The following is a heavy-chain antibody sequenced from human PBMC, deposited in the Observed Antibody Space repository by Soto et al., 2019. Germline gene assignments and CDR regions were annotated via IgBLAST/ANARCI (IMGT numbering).Heavy chain of an antibody. CDR3: AKLLRFVEWSPIDY. CDR2: ISGSGGST. Sequence: EVQLLESGGGLVQPGGSLRLSCAASGFTFSSYAMSWVRQAPGKGLEWVSAISGSGGSTYYADSVKGRFTISRYNSKNTLYLQMNSLRAEDTAVYYCAKLLRFVEWSPIDYWGQGTLVTGSS. D-gene: IGHD3-3*01. J-gene: IGHJ4*02. V-gene: IGHV3-23*01. CDR1: GFTFSSYA.